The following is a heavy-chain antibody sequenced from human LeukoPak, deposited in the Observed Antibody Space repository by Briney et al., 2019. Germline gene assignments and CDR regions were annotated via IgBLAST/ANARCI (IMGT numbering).Heavy chain of an antibody. CDR1: GFTFSSYG. CDR2: ISYDGSNK. Sequence: SGGSLRLSCAASGFTFSSYGMHWVRQAPGKGLEWVAVISYDGSNKYYADSVKGRFTISRDNSKNTLYLQMNSLRAEDTAVYYCARDWYNNSDAFDLWGQGTMVTVSS. CDR3: ARDWYNNSDAFDL. J-gene: IGHJ3*01. D-gene: IGHD4-11*01. V-gene: IGHV3-30*03.